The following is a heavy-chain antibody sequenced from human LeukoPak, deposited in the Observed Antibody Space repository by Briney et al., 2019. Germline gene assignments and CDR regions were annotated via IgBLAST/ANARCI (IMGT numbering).Heavy chain of an antibody. Sequence: GGSLRLSCAASGFTFDDYGMSWVRQAPGKGLEWVSGINWNGGSTGYADSVKGRFTISRDNAKNSLYLQMNSLRAEDTALYYCARYIAEVAGTHYYYYMDVWGKGTTVTVSS. D-gene: IGHD6-19*01. CDR1: GFTFDDYG. CDR3: ARYIAEVAGTHYYYYMDV. CDR2: INWNGGST. J-gene: IGHJ6*03. V-gene: IGHV3-20*04.